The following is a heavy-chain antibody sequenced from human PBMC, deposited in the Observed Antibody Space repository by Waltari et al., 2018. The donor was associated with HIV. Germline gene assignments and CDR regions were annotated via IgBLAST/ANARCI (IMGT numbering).Heavy chain of an antibody. J-gene: IGHJ6*02. D-gene: IGHD1-26*01. CDR1: GFTFSFYA. CDR2: ISYDGSNK. CDR3: ARDESWDYYYYGMDV. Sequence: QVQLVESGGGVVQPGRSLRLSCAASGFTFSFYAMPWVRQAPGKGLEWVAVISYDGSNKYYADSVKGRFTISRDNSKNTLYLLMNSLRAEDTAVYYCARDESWDYYYYGMDVWGQGTTVTVSS. V-gene: IGHV3-30*01.